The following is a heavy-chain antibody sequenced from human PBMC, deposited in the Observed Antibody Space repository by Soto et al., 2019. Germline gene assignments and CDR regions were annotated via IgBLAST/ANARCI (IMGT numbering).Heavy chain of an antibody. V-gene: IGHV6-1*01. J-gene: IGHJ4*02. D-gene: IGHD3-22*01. Sequence: PSQTLSLTCAISGDSVSSNSAAWNWIRQSPSRGLEWLGRTYYRSKWYNDYAVSVKSRITINPDTSKNKFSLQLNSVTPEDTAMNYCARVCYYDSSGSSPFDYCGQGTLVTVSS. CDR3: ARVCYYDSSGSSPFDY. CDR2: TYYRSKWYN. CDR1: GDSVSSNSAA.